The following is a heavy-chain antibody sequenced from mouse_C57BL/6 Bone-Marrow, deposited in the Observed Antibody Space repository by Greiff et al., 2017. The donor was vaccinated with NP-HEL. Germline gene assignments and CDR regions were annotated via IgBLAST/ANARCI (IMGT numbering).Heavy chain of an antibody. CDR3: AKNFYYGSSRYFDV. J-gene: IGHJ1*03. CDR2: IWRGGST. D-gene: IGHD1-1*01. V-gene: IGHV2-5*01. CDR1: GFSLTSYG. Sequence: QVQLKESGPCLVQPSQSLSITCTVSGFSLTSYGVHWVRQSPGKGLEWLGVIWRGGSTDYNAAFMSRLSITKDNSKSQVFFKMNSLQADDTAIYYCAKNFYYGSSRYFDVWGTGTTVTVSS.